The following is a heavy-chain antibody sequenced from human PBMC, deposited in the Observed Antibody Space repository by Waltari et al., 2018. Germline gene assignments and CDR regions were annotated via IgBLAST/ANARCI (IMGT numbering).Heavy chain of an antibody. CDR3: ARLGSGNSHLHFDY. D-gene: IGHD6-19*01. J-gene: IGHJ4*02. CDR2: IYYSGST. CDR1: GGSISSSSYY. Sequence: QLQLQESGPGLVKPSETLSLTCTVSGGSISSSSYYWGWIRQPPGKGLAWIGSIYYSGSTYSNPSLESRVTISVDTSKSQFSLKLSSVTAANTAVYYCARLGSGNSHLHFDYWGQGTLVTVSS. V-gene: IGHV4-39*01.